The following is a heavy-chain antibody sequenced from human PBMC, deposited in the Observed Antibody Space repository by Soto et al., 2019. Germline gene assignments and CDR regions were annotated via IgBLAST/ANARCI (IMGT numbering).Heavy chain of an antibody. V-gene: IGHV7-4-1*01. CDR2: INTNTGNP. Sequence: QVQLVQSGSELKKPGASVKVSCKASGYTFTSYAMNWVRQAPGQGLEWMGWINTNTGNPTYAQGFTGRFVFSLDTAVSPAYLQICSLKAEDTAVYYCARDHPYSGSYSDYYYYGMDVWGQGTTVTVSS. J-gene: IGHJ6*02. D-gene: IGHD1-26*01. CDR1: GYTFTSYA. CDR3: ARDHPYSGSYSDYYYYGMDV.